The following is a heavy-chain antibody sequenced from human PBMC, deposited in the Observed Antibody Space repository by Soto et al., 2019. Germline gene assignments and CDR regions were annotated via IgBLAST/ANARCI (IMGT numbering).Heavy chain of an antibody. CDR2: IYRDGST. V-gene: IGHV3-66*01. CDR1: GFTVNTNY. Sequence: EVQLVESGGGLVQPGGSLRLACAASGFTVNTNYMSWVRQAPGKGLEWVSLIYRDGSTYYADSVKGRFTISRDNSKNTLYLQMNSLRAEDWAMYYCARAKKAPGDYAFDNWGHGTLVTVSS. D-gene: IGHD4-17*01. J-gene: IGHJ4*01. CDR3: ARAKKAPGDYAFDN.